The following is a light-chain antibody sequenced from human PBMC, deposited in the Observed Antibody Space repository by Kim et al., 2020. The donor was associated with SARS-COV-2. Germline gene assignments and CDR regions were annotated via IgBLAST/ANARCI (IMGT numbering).Light chain of an antibody. CDR1: QSVSTY. Sequence: PGERATLTCRASQSVSTYLAWYQRKPGQAPRLLIYDASNRATGVPARFSGSGSGTDFTLTISSLQSEDFAVYYCQQRSNWPPALTFGGGTKVDIK. J-gene: IGKJ4*01. CDR2: DAS. V-gene: IGKV3-11*01. CDR3: QQRSNWPPALT.